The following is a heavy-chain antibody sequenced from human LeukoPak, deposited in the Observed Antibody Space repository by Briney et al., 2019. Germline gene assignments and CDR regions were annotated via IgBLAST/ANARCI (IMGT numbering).Heavy chain of an antibody. CDR2: IHYSGST. D-gene: IGHD5-18*01. Sequence: SETLSLTCTVSTGSISSDGYYWSWIRQPPGKGLEWIGYIHYSGSTYYNPSLKSRVTISVDTSKNQFSLKLSSVTAADTAVYYCARDRWDTASYYGMDVWGQGTTVTVSS. J-gene: IGHJ6*02. CDR1: TGSISSDGYY. CDR3: ARDRWDTASYYGMDV. V-gene: IGHV4-31*03.